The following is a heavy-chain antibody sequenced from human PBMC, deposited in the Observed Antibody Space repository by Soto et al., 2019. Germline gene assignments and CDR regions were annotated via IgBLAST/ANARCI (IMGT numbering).Heavy chain of an antibody. V-gene: IGHV3-23*04. CDR3: AKSARGDGYKNAFDV. CDR2: ISGPGGST. J-gene: IGHJ3*01. Sequence: EVQLVESGGGLVQPGRSLRLSCAASGFTFSDYVMGWVRQAPGKGLEWVSAISGPGGSTYYSDSVKGRFTISRDNSENTVYLQMNSVRAEDTALYHCAKSARGDGYKNAFDVWGQGTMVTVSS. D-gene: IGHD5-12*01. CDR1: GFTFSDYV.